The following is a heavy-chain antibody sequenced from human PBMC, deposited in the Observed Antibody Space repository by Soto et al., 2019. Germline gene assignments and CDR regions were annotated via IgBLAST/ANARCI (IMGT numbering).Heavy chain of an antibody. CDR1: GGTFSRHA. CDR3: ARAALHGSSWYFWFDP. Sequence: QVQLVQSGSEVKMPGSSVKVSCKTSGGTFSRHAINWVRQAPGQGLEWMGGIIPMFGTTNYAQKFKGRVTISADESTSTASMELSSMRSAAAAVYYCARAALHGSSWYFWFDPWGQGTLVTVSS. CDR2: IIPMFGTT. V-gene: IGHV1-69*01. D-gene: IGHD6-13*01. J-gene: IGHJ5*02.